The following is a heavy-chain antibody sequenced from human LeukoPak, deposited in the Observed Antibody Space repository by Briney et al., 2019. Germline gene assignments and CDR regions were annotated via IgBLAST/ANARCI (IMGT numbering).Heavy chain of an antibody. CDR1: GFTFSSYS. J-gene: IGHJ4*02. CDR3: ARDLRYCSGGSCKGFDY. CDR2: ISSSSSYI. V-gene: IGHV3-21*01. Sequence: GSLRTSCAASGFTFSSYSMNWVRQAPGKGLEWVSSISSSSSYIYYADSVKGRFTISRDNAKNSLYLQMNSLRAEDTAVYYCARDLRYCSGGSCKGFDYWGQGTLVTVSS. D-gene: IGHD2-15*01.